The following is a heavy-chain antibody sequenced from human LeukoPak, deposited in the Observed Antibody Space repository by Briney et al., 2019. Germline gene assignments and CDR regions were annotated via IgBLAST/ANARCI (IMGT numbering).Heavy chain of an antibody. CDR3: AGAVIVVAAATQRNWFDP. D-gene: IGHD2-15*01. J-gene: IGHJ5*02. Sequence: KSSETLSLTCAVYGRSFSGYYWTWIRQTPGKGLEWIGEINHSGITDYNPSLRSRVTISVDTSKNQFSLKLSSVTAADTAIYYCAGAVIVVAAATQRNWFDPWGQGTLVTVSS. V-gene: IGHV4-34*01. CDR2: INHSGIT. CDR1: GRSFSGYY.